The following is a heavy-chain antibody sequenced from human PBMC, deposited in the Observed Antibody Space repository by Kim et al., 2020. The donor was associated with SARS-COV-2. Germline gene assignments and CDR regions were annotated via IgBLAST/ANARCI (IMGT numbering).Heavy chain of an antibody. CDR3: AGGQLAPNYYYYAMDV. J-gene: IGHJ6*02. V-gene: IGHV4-4*07. Sequence: PSLKSRVTMSVDTSKNQFSLKLTSVTAADTAVYYCAGGQLAPNYYYYAMDVWGQGTTVTVSS. D-gene: IGHD6-13*01.